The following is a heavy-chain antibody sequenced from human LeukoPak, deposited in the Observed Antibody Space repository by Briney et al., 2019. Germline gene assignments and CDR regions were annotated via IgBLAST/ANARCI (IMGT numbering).Heavy chain of an antibody. D-gene: IGHD3-22*01. CDR2: INHNGNVN. V-gene: IGHV3-7*03. CDR3: ARDGRYYDSSGYYFNDY. Sequence: GGSLRLSCAASGFTFSSYWMNWARQAPGKGLEWVASINHNGNVNYYVDSVKGRFTISRDNAKNSLYLQMNSLRAEDTAVYYCARDGRYYDSSGYYFNDYWGQGTLVTVSS. J-gene: IGHJ4*02. CDR1: GFTFSSYW.